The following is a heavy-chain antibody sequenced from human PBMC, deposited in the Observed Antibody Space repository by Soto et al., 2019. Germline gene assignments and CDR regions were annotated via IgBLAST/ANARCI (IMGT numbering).Heavy chain of an antibody. Sequence: GWSLRLSCAASGFALSGASMNWVRQAPGKGLEWVSYISASGATIYYADSVMGRFTISRDKAQNSVYLQMDSLKDEDTAVYYCARDLTDFAKYYFDYWGQGALVTVSS. CDR3: ARDLTDFAKYYFDY. CDR1: GFALSGAS. V-gene: IGHV3-48*02. D-gene: IGHD3-9*01. J-gene: IGHJ4*02. CDR2: ISASGATI.